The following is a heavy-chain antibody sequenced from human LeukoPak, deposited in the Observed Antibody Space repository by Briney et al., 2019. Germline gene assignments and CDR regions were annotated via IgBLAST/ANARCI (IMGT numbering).Heavy chain of an antibody. Sequence: PGGSLRLSCEASGFTFGSHAMYWVRQAPGKGLEWVAGIFGSGGSPHYADSVKGRFTISRDNSRKTVYLQIKSLREDDTAVYYCRKTTVGSSSGQKPAWPVDYWGQGPLVTVSS. CDR1: GFTFGSHA. V-gene: IGHV3-23*01. CDR3: RKTTVGSSSGQKPAWPVDY. J-gene: IGHJ4*02. D-gene: IGHD6-19*01. CDR2: IFGSGGSP.